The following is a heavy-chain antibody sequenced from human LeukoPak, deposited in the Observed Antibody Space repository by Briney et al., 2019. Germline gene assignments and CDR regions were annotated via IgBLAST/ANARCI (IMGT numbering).Heavy chain of an antibody. CDR1: GGTFSSYA. Sequence: ASVKVSCKASGGTFSSYAISWVRQAPGQGLEWMGWINTNTGNPTYAQGFTGRFVFSLDTSVSTAYLQISSLKAEDTAVYYCARVGYDILTGYPPGDYYGMDVWGQGTTVTVSS. J-gene: IGHJ6*02. D-gene: IGHD3-9*01. V-gene: IGHV7-4-1*02. CDR3: ARVGYDILTGYPPGDYYGMDV. CDR2: INTNTGNP.